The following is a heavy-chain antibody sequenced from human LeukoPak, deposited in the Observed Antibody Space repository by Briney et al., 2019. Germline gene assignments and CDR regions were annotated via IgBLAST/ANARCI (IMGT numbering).Heavy chain of an antibody. V-gene: IGHV3-21*01. Sequence: GGSLRLSCAASGVTFSSYSMNWVRQAPGEGLEWVSSISSSSSYIFYADSVKGRCSISTDNAKNSLYLQMNCLRAEDTAVYYCATDPPEGVDYWGQGTLVTVSS. CDR3: ATDPPEGVDY. D-gene: IGHD3-16*01. CDR2: ISSSSSYI. CDR1: GVTFSSYS. J-gene: IGHJ4*02.